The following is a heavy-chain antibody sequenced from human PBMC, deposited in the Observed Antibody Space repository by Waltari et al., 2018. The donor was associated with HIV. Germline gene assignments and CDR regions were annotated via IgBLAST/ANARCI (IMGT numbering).Heavy chain of an antibody. Sequence: EVRLVESGGGLVQPGGSLKLSCAASGFTFSGSAMHWVRQASGKGLEWVGRIRSKANSYATSYAASVKGRFTISRDDSTNMAYLQMNSLKTEDTAMYYCARYPDWALVATIVWGQGTLVTVSS. CDR1: GFTFSGSA. CDR2: IRSKANSYAT. D-gene: IGHD5-12*01. J-gene: IGHJ4*02. CDR3: ARYPDWALVATIV. V-gene: IGHV3-73*02.